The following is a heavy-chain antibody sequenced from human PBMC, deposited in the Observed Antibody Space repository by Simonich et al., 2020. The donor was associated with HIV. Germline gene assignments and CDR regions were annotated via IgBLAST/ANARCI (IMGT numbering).Heavy chain of an antibody. CDR1: VGSFSGYY. Sequence: QVQLQQWGAGLLKPSETLSLTCAVYVGSFSGYYWSRIRQPPGKGLEWIWEINHSGSTNYNPSLKSRVTISVDTSKNQFSLKLSSVTAADTAVYYCARLTAGGLGEYFQHWGQGTLVTVSS. CDR2: INHSGST. D-gene: IGHD6-13*01. CDR3: ARLTAGGLGEYFQH. V-gene: IGHV4-34*01. J-gene: IGHJ1*01.